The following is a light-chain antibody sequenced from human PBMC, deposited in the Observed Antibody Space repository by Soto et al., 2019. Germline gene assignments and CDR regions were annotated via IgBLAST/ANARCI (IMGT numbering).Light chain of an antibody. V-gene: IGKV3-20*01. Sequence: EIVLTQSPGTLSLSPGERATLSCRASQSVTGSFLAWYQQKPGQAPRLLIYGASSRATGIPDSFSGSGSGTDFTLSISRLEPEDFAVYYCQKYGSSQLTFGGGAKVEIK. CDR3: QKYGSSQLT. CDR1: QSVTGSF. J-gene: IGKJ4*01. CDR2: GAS.